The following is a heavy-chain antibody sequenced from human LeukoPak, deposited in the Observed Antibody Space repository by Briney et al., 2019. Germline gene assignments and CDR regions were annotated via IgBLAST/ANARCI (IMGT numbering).Heavy chain of an antibody. Sequence: GGSLRLSCAASGFTFSSYAMNWVRQAPGKGLEWVSSISSSSSYIYYADSVKSRFTISRDNAKNSLYLQMNSLRAEDTAVYYCARAAGSTSCHSWGQGTLVTVSS. CDR2: ISSSSSYI. J-gene: IGHJ5*02. V-gene: IGHV3-21*01. D-gene: IGHD2-2*01. CDR1: GFTFSSYA. CDR3: ARAAGSTSCHS.